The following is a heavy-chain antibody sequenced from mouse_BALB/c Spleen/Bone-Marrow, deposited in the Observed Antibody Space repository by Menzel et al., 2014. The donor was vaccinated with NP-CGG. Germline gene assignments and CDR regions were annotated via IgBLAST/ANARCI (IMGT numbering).Heavy chain of an antibody. CDR2: IYPGNGDT. CDR1: GYTFTSYN. Sequence: LQQSGAELVKPGASVKMSCKASGYTFTSYNMHWVKQTPGQGLEWIGAIYPGNGDTSYNQKFKGKATLTADKSSSTAYMQLSSLTSEDPAVYYCARWLRKGFDYWGQGTTLTVSS. J-gene: IGHJ2*01. V-gene: IGHV1-12*01. CDR3: ARWLRKGFDY. D-gene: IGHD2-2*01.